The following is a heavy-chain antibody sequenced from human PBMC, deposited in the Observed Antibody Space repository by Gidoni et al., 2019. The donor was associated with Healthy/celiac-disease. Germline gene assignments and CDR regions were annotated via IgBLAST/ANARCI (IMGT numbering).Heavy chain of an antibody. D-gene: IGHD3-10*01. Sequence: QVQLQESGPGLVKPSETLSLTCTVSGGSISSYYWSWIRQPPGKGLEWIGYIYYSGSTNYNPSLKSRVTISVDTSKNQFSLKLSSVTAADTAVYYCASTYGSGFSFDYWGQGTLVTVSS. CDR2: IYYSGST. CDR3: ASTYGSGFSFDY. CDR1: GGSISSYY. V-gene: IGHV4-59*01. J-gene: IGHJ4*02.